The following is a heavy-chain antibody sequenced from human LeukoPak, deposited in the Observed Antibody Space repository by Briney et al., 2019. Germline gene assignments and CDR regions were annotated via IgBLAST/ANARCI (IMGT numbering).Heavy chain of an antibody. Sequence: WASVKVSCKASGYTFTGYYMHWVRQAPGQGLEWMGWINPNSGGTNYAQKFQGRVTMTRDTSISTAYMELSRLRSDDTAVYYCASISHYDSSGYYYPAYRGQGTLVTVSS. J-gene: IGHJ4*02. V-gene: IGHV1-2*02. CDR1: GYTFTGYY. CDR3: ASISHYDSSGYYYPAY. D-gene: IGHD3-22*01. CDR2: INPNSGGT.